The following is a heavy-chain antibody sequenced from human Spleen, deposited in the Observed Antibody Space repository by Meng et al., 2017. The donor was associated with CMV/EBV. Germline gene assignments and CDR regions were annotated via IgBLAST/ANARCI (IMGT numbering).Heavy chain of an antibody. Sequence: YYWTWIRQSPGKGLEWIGEINHSGSTNYNPSLKSRVTVSVDTSKKQFSLKVNSVSATDTAVYYCARGPHKNRYGATSPRSYYFGMDVWGQGITVTVSS. CDR2: INHSGST. D-gene: IGHD4-23*01. CDR3: ARGPHKNRYGATSPRSYYFGMDV. J-gene: IGHJ6*02. V-gene: IGHV4-34*01. CDR1: YY.